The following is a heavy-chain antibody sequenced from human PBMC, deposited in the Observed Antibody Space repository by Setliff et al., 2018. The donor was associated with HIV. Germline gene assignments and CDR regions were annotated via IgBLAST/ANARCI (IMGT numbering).Heavy chain of an antibody. CDR1: GYSFTNYA. V-gene: IGHV7-4-1*01. D-gene: IGHD5-12*01. J-gene: IGHJ3*02. CDR3: AVDRHAFDI. Sequence: ASVKVSCKASGYSFTNYAINWLRQAPGRGLEWMGWIHTEQGFPMYAQGFTGRFVFSLDPSVSTAYLQIDSLNPDDGAVYYCAVDRHAFDIWGQGTVVTVSS. CDR2: IHTEQGFP.